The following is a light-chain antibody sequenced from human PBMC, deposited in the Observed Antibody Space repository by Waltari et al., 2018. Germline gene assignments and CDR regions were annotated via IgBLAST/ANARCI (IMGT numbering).Light chain of an antibody. J-gene: IGKJ4*01. CDR3: QQRRNWPLT. Sequence: SASQSVTKYLAWYQQKPGQAPRLLIYDTSNRATGIPARFSGSGFGTDFTLTISSLEPEDFAVYYCQQRRNWPLTFGGGTKVEIK. CDR1: QSVTKY. CDR2: DTS. V-gene: IGKV3-11*01.